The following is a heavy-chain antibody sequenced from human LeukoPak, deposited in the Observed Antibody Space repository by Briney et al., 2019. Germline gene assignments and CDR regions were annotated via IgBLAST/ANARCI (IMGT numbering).Heavy chain of an antibody. V-gene: IGHV3-9*01. D-gene: IGHD6-13*01. CDR3: TKSPRWAAAPDY. CDR2: VSWNSGNI. CDR1: GFTFADYA. Sequence: GGSLRLSCAASGFTFADYAMQWVRHAPGKGLEWVSGVSWNSGNIGYAESVKGRFTISRDNAKNSLYLQMNSLRAEDTALYYCTKSPRWAAAPDYWGRGTLVTVSS. J-gene: IGHJ4*02.